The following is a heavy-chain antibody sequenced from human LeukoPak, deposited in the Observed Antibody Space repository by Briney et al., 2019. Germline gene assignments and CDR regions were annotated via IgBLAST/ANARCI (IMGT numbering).Heavy chain of an antibody. Sequence: GESLKISCKGSGYSFTSYWIGWVRHMPGKGLEWMGIIYPGDSDTRYSPSFQGQVTISADKSISTAYLQWSSLKASDTAMYYCARQFALNVDTAMDIEAGFDYWGQGTLVTVAS. CDR2: IYPGDSDT. CDR3: ARQFALNVDTAMDIEAGFDY. J-gene: IGHJ4*02. CDR1: GYSFTSYW. V-gene: IGHV5-51*01. D-gene: IGHD5-18*01.